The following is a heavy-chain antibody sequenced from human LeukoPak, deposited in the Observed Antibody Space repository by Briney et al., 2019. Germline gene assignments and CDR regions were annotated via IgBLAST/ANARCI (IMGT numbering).Heavy chain of an antibody. CDR3: ARDGGSSSSGVDY. D-gene: IGHD6-6*01. CDR2: INPNSGGT. CDR1: GYTXTGYY. Sequence: ASVKVSCKASGYTXTGYYMHWVRQAPGQGLEWMGWINPNSGGTNYAQKFQGRVTMTRDTSISTAYMELSRLRSDDTAVYYCARDGGSSSSGVDYWGQGTLVTVSS. J-gene: IGHJ4*02. V-gene: IGHV1-2*02.